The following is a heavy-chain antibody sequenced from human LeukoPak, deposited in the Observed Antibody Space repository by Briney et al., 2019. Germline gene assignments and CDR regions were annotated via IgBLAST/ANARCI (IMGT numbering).Heavy chain of an antibody. J-gene: IGHJ4*02. CDR2: IIPIFGTA. V-gene: IGHV1-69*13. D-gene: IGHD6-13*01. CDR3: ARGSSSWIDYFDY. Sequence: ASVKVSCKASGGTFSSYAISWVRQAPGQGLEWMGGIIPIFGTANYAQKFQGRVTITADESTSTAYMGLSSLRSEDTAVYYCARGSSSWIDYFDYWGQGTLVTVSS. CDR1: GGTFSSYA.